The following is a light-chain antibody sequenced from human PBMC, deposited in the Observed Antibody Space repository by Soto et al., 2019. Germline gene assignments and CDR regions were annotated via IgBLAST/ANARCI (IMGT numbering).Light chain of an antibody. CDR2: GTF. CDR3: QLYGSSPEWT. Sequence: EIVFTQSPGTLSLSPGERATLSCRASQSVSSSYLAWFQQIPGQAPRLLIHGTFSRATGIPDRFSGSGSGTDFTLTISRMEPEDFAVYYCQLYGSSPEWTFGQGGKVDIK. J-gene: IGKJ1*01. CDR1: QSVSSSY. V-gene: IGKV3-20*01.